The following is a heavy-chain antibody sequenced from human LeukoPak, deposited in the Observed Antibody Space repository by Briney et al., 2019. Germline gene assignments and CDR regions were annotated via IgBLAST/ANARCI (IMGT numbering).Heavy chain of an antibody. V-gene: IGHV3-30*02. D-gene: IGHD1-26*01. CDR3: AKDPRLRVGAMLGYFDY. CDR1: GFTFSSYG. CDR2: IRYDGSNK. Sequence: GGSLRLSCAASGFTFSSYGMHWVRQAPGKGLEWVAFIRYDGSNKYYADSVKGRFTISRDNSKNTLYLQMNSLRAEDTAVYYCAKDPRLRVGAMLGYFDYWGQGTLVTVSS. J-gene: IGHJ4*02.